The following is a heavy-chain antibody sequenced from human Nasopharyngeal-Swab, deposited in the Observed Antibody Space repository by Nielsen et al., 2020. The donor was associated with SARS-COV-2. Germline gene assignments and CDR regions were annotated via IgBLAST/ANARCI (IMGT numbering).Heavy chain of an antibody. CDR3: ARDLGGAAAGTDY. CDR1: GFTFSSYG. D-gene: IGHD6-13*01. Sequence: GESLKISCAASGFTFSSYGMHWVRQAPGKGLEWVAVIWYDGSNKYYADSVKGRFTISRDNSKNTLYLRMNSLRAEDTAVYYCARDLGGAAAGTDYWGQGTLVTVSS. J-gene: IGHJ4*02. V-gene: IGHV3-33*01. CDR2: IWYDGSNK.